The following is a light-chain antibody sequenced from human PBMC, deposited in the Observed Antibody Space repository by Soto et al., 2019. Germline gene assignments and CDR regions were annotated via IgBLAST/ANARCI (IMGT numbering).Light chain of an antibody. CDR3: QQYVRSPRT. CDR2: DAS. V-gene: IGKV3-20*01. CDR1: QSVDSSY. Sequence: EIVLTQSPGTLSLSPGDRATLSCRASQSVDSSYLAWYQQKPGQAPRLLIYDASSRATGIPDRFSGSGSGTDFTLTISRLEPEDFAVYYCQQYVRSPRTFGQGSKVEIK. J-gene: IGKJ1*01.